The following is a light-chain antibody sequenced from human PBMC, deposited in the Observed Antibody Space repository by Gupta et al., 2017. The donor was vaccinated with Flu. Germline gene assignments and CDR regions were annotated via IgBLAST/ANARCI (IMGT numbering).Light chain of an antibody. CDR2: GAS. Sequence: EIVLTQSPGTLSLSPGERATLSCRASQTVRSNYLAWYQQKPGQAPRLLISGASISATGIPDRFSASASGTEFTLTVSRLEPEDFAVYYCHGEGSSRITFGRGTKVEIK. V-gene: IGKV3-20*01. CDR1: QTVRSNY. CDR3: HGEGSSRIT. J-gene: IGKJ4*01.